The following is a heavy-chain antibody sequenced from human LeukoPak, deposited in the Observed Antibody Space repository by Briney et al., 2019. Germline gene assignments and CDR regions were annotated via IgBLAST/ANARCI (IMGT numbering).Heavy chain of an antibody. CDR1: GFTFSNHI. D-gene: IGHD2-21*01. CDR3: ARAASHSGDLDQ. CDR2: IRFHGTHR. J-gene: IGHJ4*02. Sequence: GGSLRLSCAASGFTFSNHIMHWVRQDPGEGLEWASFIRFHGTHRHYVNSVKGPFTISRDNPNNTLYLQMNSLRFDDTAVYYCARAASHSGDLDQWGEGTLVIVSS. V-gene: IGHV3-30*02.